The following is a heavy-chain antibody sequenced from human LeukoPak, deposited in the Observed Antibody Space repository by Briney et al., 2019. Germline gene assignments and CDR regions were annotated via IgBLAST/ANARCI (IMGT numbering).Heavy chain of an antibody. D-gene: IGHD2-2*01. V-gene: IGHV3-48*03. CDR3: ARRYCSSTSCTLDY. CDR2: ISSGGSTT. CDR1: GFTFSTYE. J-gene: IGHJ4*02. Sequence: GSLRLSCAASGFTFSTYEMNWVRQAPGRGLEWVSYISSGGSTTYYADSVKGRLTISRDNAKNSLCLQMNNLRGDDTAVYYCARRYCSSTSCTLDYWGQGTQVTVSS.